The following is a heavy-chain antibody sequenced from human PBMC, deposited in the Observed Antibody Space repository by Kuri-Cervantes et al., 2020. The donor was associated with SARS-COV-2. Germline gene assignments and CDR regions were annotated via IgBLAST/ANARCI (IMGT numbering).Heavy chain of an antibody. D-gene: IGHD3-3*01. Sequence: SVKVSCKASGYTFTGYYMHWVRQAPGQGLEWMGWINPNSGDTNYAQKFQGRVTMTRDTSISTAYMELSRLRSDDTAVYYCARGVTIFGVVSYYYYMDVWGKGTTVTVSS. V-gene: IGHV1-2*02. CDR3: ARGVTIFGVVSYYYYMDV. CDR1: GYTFTGYY. CDR2: INPNSGDT. J-gene: IGHJ6*03.